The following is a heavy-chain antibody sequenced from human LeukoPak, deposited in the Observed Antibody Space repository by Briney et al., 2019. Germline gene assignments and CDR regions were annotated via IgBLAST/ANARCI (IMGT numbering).Heavy chain of an antibody. CDR2: INHSGST. D-gene: IGHD3-10*01. V-gene: IGHV4-34*01. Sequence: PSETLSLTCAVYGGSFSGYYWSWIRQPPGKGLEWIGEINHSGSTNYNPSLKSRVTISVDTSKNQFSLKLSSVTAADTAVYYCARGRLLWFGELKWFDPWGQGTLVTVSS. CDR3: ARGRLLWFGELKWFDP. CDR1: GGSFSGYY. J-gene: IGHJ5*02.